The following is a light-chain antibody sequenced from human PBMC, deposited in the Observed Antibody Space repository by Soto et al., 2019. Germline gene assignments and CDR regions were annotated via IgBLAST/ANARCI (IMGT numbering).Light chain of an antibody. J-gene: IGLJ1*01. CDR2: DVS. V-gene: IGLV2-11*01. CDR1: SSDVGGYNY. Sequence: QSALTQPRSVSGSPGQSVTISCTGTSSDVGGYNYVSWYQQHPGKAPKHMIYDVSKRPSGVPDRFSGSKSGNTASLTISGLQAEDEADYYCCSYAGSYTSYNHVFGTGTKLTVL. CDR3: CSYAGSYTSYNHV.